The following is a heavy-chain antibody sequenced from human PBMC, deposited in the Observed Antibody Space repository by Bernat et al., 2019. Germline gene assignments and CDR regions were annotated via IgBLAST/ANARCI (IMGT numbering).Heavy chain of an antibody. CDR3: ARGGLTSPDSSGYYYNNWFDP. CDR1: GGSISSGGYY. Sequence: QLQLQESGSGLVKPSQTLSLTCAVSGGSISSGGYYWSWIRQAPGKGLEWIGEINHTGSTKYNPSLKSRVTLSVDMSRNQVSLKLSSVTAADTAVYYCARGGLTSPDSSGYYYNNWFDPWGQGTLVTVSS. CDR2: INHTGST. V-gene: IGHV4-30-2*01. D-gene: IGHD3-22*01. J-gene: IGHJ5*02.